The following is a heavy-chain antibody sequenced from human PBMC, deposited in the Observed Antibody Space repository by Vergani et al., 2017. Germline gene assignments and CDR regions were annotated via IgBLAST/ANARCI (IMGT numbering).Heavy chain of an antibody. D-gene: IGHD2-2*01. Sequence: QVQLVQSGAEVKKPGASVKVSCKASGDTFTDYFMHWVRQAPGQGLEWMGWINPNSGGTNYAQKFQGRVNMTRDTSISTAYMELSNLRSDDTALYYCARVGTSSTRDYFDYWGQGTLVTVSS. CDR1: GDTFTDYF. J-gene: IGHJ4*02. CDR2: INPNSGGT. CDR3: ARVGTSSTRDYFDY. V-gene: IGHV1-2*02.